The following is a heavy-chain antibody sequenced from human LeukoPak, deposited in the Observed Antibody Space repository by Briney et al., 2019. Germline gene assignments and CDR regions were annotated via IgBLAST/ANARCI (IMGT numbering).Heavy chain of an antibody. Sequence: PSETLSLTCTVSGGSISSYYWSWIRQPPGKGLEWIGYNYYSGSTNYNPSLKSRVTISVDTSKNQFSLKLSSVTAADTAVYYCARSRGRINLDYWGQGTLVTVSS. CDR1: GGSISSYY. CDR3: ARSRGRINLDY. CDR2: NYYSGST. V-gene: IGHV4-59*08. J-gene: IGHJ4*02. D-gene: IGHD3-10*01.